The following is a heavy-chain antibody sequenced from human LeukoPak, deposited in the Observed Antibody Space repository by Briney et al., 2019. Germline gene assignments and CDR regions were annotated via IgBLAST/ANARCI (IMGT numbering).Heavy chain of an antibody. CDR2: INPNSGGT. D-gene: IGHD6-13*01. CDR3: APAKQQLVRKDFDY. Sequence: ASVKVSCTASGYTFTGYYMHWVRQAPGQGLEWMGWINPNSGGTNYAQKFQGRVTMTRDTSISTAYMELSRLRSDDTAVYYCAPAKQQLVRKDFDYWGQGTLVTVSS. J-gene: IGHJ4*02. CDR1: GYTFTGYY. V-gene: IGHV1-2*02.